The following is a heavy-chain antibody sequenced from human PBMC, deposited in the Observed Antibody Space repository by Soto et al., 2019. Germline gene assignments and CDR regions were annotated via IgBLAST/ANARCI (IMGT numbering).Heavy chain of an antibody. CDR1: GGSISSSNW. Sequence: SETLSLTCAVSGGSISSSNWWSWVRQPPGKGLEWIGEIYHSGSTNYNPSLKSRVTISVDKSKNQFSLKLSSVTAADTAVYYCARDSTRGYSYGAFDYWGQGTLVTVS. CDR2: IYHSGST. CDR3: ARDSTRGYSYGAFDY. V-gene: IGHV4-4*02. J-gene: IGHJ4*02. D-gene: IGHD5-18*01.